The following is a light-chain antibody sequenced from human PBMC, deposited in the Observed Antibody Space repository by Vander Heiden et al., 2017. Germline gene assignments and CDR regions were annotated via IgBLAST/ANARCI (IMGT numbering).Light chain of an antibody. V-gene: IGKV1-33*01. CDR1: QDISNY. CDR2: DAS. CDR3: QQDDNLPQT. Sequence: DIQMTQSPSSLSASVGDRVTITCQASQDISNYLNWYQQKPGKAPKLLIYDASNLETGVPSRFSGSGSGTDFTFTIISLQPEDIATYYCQQDDNLPQTFGQGTKVEIK. J-gene: IGKJ1*01.